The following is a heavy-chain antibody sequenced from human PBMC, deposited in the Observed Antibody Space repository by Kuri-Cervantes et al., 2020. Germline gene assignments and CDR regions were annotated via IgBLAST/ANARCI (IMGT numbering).Heavy chain of an antibody. D-gene: IGHD2-21*02. CDR3: ARGRYCGGDCYYYYYYGMDV. CDR1: GYTFTGYC. CDR2: INPNSGGT. J-gene: IGHJ6*02. V-gene: IGHV1-2*02. Sequence: ASVKVSCKASGYTFTGYCMHWVRQAPGQGLEWMGWINPNSGGTNYAQKFQGRVTMTRDTSISTAYMELSSLRSEDTAVYYCARGRYCGGDCYYYYYYGMDVWGQGTTVTVSS.